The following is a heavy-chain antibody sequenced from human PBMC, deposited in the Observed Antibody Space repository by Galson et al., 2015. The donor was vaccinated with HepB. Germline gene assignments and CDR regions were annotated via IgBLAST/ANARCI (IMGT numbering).Heavy chain of an antibody. CDR2: IYTSGST. V-gene: IGHV4-61*02. CDR1: GGSISSGSYY. D-gene: IGHD3-22*01. CDR3: ARDGAWDSSGYYYPDY. Sequence: TLSLTCTVSGGSISSGSYYWSWIRQPAGKGLEWIGRIYTSGSTNYNPSLKSRVTISVDTSKNQFSLKLSSVTAADTAVYYCARDGAWDSSGYYYPDYWGQGTLVTVSS. J-gene: IGHJ4*02.